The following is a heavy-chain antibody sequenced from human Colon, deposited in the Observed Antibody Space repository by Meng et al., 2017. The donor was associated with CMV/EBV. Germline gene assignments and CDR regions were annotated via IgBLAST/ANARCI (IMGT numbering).Heavy chain of an antibody. V-gene: IGHV1-2*06. CDR1: GFTFSASY. D-gene: IGHD3-3*01. CDR3: ARELESGGLDY. CDR2: INPISGGT. Sequence: SCNASGFTFSASYIHWVRQAPGQGLEWVGRINPISGGTTYAQKFKGRVTLTRDTSISTDYMEVGSLTSDDTAVYFCARELESGGLDYWGQGTLVTVSS. J-gene: IGHJ4*02.